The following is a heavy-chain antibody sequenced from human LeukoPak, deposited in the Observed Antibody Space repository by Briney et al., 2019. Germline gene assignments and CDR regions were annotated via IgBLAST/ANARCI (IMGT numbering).Heavy chain of an antibody. CDR2: INSDGSNT. CDR3: ARGKYYYHASDY. J-gene: IGHJ4*02. D-gene: IGHD3-10*01. V-gene: IGHV3-74*01. Sequence: GGSLRLSCAASGFTFSNCWMHWVRQAPGKGLVWVSRINSDGSNTNYADSVKGRFTISRDNTKNTLYLQMNSLRAEDTAVYYCARGKYYYHASDYWGQGTLVTVSS. CDR1: GFTFSNCW.